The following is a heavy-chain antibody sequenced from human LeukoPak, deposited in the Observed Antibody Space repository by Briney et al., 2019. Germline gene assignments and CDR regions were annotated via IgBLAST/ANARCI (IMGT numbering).Heavy chain of an antibody. D-gene: IGHD3-10*01. J-gene: IGHJ4*02. CDR3: TGSPMVRGVIITFNEETD. CDR2: IKCKTDGGTT. Sequence: PGGALTLSRAASLFTLSNDWMSWVRQPPGKGQEWVGRIKCKTDGGTTDYAAPVKDRFTISRDDSKNTLYLQMNSLKTEDTAVYYCTGSPMVRGVIITFNEETDWGQGTLVTVSS. CDR1: LFTLSNDW. V-gene: IGHV3-15*01.